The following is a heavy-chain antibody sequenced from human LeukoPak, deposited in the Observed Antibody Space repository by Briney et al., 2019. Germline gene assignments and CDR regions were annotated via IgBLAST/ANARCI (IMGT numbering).Heavy chain of an antibody. CDR3: AKAASSSRPSYYYGMDV. D-gene: IGHD6-13*01. CDR2: ITGSGGNT. Sequence: QPGGSLRLSCAASGFIFSSYSMSWVRQAPGKGLEWVSVITGSGGNTYYADSVKGRFTISKDNSKNTVYLQMSSLRVDDTAVYYCAKAASSSRPSYYYGMDVWGQGTTVTVSS. V-gene: IGHV3-23*01. J-gene: IGHJ6*02. CDR1: GFIFSSYS.